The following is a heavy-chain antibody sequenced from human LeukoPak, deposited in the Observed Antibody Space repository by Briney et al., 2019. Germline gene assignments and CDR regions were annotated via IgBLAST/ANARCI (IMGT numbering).Heavy chain of an antibody. J-gene: IGHJ4*02. CDR1: GFTFSTYA. D-gene: IGHD6-25*01. Sequence: GGSLRLSCAASGFTFSTYAMSWVRQAPGKGLEWVSGNSASGETTYYADSVKGRFTISRDNSRNTLYLQMNSLKTEDTAVYYCTTVGRLATATLDYWGQGTLVTVSS. CDR3: TTVGRLATATLDY. CDR2: NSASGETT. V-gene: IGHV3-23*01.